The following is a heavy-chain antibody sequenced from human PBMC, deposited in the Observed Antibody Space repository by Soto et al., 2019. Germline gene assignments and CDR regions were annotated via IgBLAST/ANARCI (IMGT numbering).Heavy chain of an antibody. CDR3: ARAGDSGSPFDN. D-gene: IGHD6-6*01. Sequence: QVQLVQSGAEVKKPRASVKVSCKASGYTFTGNYMHCVRQAPGQGLEWMGWINPNSGGTNYAQKVQGRVTVTRDTSISTSYMELSRLRSADTSVYYCARAGDSGSPFDNWGLGTMVTVSS. V-gene: IGHV1-2*02. CDR1: GYTFTGNY. CDR2: INPNSGGT. J-gene: IGHJ3*02.